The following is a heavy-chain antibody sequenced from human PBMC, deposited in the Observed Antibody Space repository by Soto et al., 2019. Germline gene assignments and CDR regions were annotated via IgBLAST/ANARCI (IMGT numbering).Heavy chain of an antibody. V-gene: IGHV3-23*01. D-gene: IGHD5-12*01. J-gene: IGHJ4*02. Sequence: GGSLRLSCAATGFTFSSDGMNWVCQTPGKGLEWVSAISGSGDGRYYADSVKGRFTISRDNSKNTVYLQMNSLRADDTAVYYCVKSPRSGYEAPWDYWGQGTQVTVSS. CDR3: VKSPRSGYEAPWDY. CDR2: ISGSGDGR. CDR1: GFTFSSDG.